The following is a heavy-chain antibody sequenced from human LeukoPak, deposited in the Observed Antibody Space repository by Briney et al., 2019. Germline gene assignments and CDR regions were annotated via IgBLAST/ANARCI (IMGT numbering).Heavy chain of an antibody. CDR3: ARVRWSGAAAVDY. V-gene: IGHV4-59*12. CDR1: GGSISSYY. CDR2: IYYSGST. Sequence: SETLSLTCTVSGGSISSYYWSWIRQPPGKGLEWIGYIYYSGSTNYNPSLKSRVTISVDTSKNQFSLKLSSVTAADTAVYYCARVRWSGAAAVDYWGQGTLVTVSS. D-gene: IGHD4-23*01. J-gene: IGHJ4*02.